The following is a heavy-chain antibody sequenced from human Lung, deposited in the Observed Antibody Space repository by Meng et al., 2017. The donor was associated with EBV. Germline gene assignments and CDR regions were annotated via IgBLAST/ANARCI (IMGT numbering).Heavy chain of an antibody. D-gene: IGHD2-21*01. CDR2: IIPIFRTT. V-gene: IGHV1-69*01. J-gene: IGHJ4*02. CDR3: ARVLTMIQGVVADFDY. Sequence: QGLRVKSGADVKKPGSSVKVSCKTSGGGFSSYVFSWVRQAPGQGLEWMGGIIPIFRTTNYAQKFQGRLTITADDSTNTVYMELSSLTSEDTAVYYCARVLTMIQGVVADFDYWAQGTLVTVSS. CDR1: GGGFSSYV.